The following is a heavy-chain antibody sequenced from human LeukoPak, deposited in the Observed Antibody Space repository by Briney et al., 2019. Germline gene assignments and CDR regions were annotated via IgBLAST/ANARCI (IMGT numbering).Heavy chain of an antibody. J-gene: IGHJ5*02. D-gene: IGHD2-15*01. CDR2: IQSDGSRK. V-gene: IGHV3-30*02. Sequence: GGSLRLSCAASGFTFSSYGIHWVRQAPGKGLEWVAFIQSDGSRKDYADSVKGRFAISRDNSKNTVYLQMNSLRADDTAVHYCARAMSRVTIGGGIWFDVWGKGTLVTVSS. CDR3: ARAMSRVTIGGGIWFDV. CDR1: GFTFSSYG.